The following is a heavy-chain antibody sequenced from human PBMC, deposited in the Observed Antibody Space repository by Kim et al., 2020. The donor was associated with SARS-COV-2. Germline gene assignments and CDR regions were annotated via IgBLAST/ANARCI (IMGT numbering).Heavy chain of an antibody. CDR1: GYTFSSYG. Sequence: ASVKVSCKASGYTFSSYGISWVRQAPGQGLEWMGWISAYNGNTNYAQEPQGRVPMTTDTSTSTAYMELRSLRSDDTAVYYCARDQPHYYDTIGDYLRFDYWGQGTLVTVSS. J-gene: IGHJ4*02. V-gene: IGHV1-18*01. CDR2: ISAYNGNT. CDR3: ARDQPHYYDTIGDYLRFDY. D-gene: IGHD3-22*01.